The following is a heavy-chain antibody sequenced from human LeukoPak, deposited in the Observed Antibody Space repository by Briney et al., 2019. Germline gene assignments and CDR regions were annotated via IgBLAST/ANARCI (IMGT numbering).Heavy chain of an antibody. CDR3: ARDPYCGGDCYHFDY. CDR2: ILYDGSNK. CDR1: GFTFSSYA. V-gene: IGHV3-30-3*01. D-gene: IGHD2-21*02. J-gene: IGHJ4*02. Sequence: GRSLRLSCAASGFTFSSYAMHWVRQAPGKGLEWVAVILYDGSNKYYADSVKGRFTISRDNSKNTLYLQMNSLRAEDTAVYYCARDPYCGGDCYHFDYWGQGTLVTVSS.